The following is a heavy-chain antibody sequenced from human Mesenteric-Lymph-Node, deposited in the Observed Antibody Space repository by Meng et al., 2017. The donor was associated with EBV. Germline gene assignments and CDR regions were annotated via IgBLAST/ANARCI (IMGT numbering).Heavy chain of an antibody. Sequence: VRLPPWGEGLLKPSETLSPTCVVYGGSFGGYFWHWIRQPPGKGLEWIGEINHSGSTNYNPSLKSRVTISVDTSRNQFSLKLPSVTAADTAVYYCARAGSSGWSDLDYWGQGTLVTVSS. V-gene: IGHV4-34*01. CDR1: GGSFGGYF. CDR3: ARAGSSGWSDLDY. CDR2: INHSGST. J-gene: IGHJ4*02. D-gene: IGHD6-19*01.